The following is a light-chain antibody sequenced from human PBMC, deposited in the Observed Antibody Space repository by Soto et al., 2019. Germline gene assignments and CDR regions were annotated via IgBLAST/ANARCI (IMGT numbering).Light chain of an antibody. CDR2: AAS. V-gene: IGKV3-20*01. CDR1: QSVGSNF. J-gene: IGKJ1*01. Sequence: IVLTQSPGTLSLSPGERATLSCRASQSVGSNFLAWYQQKRGQAPRILIYAASNRARGIPDRFSGSGSGSDFTLPISRLEPEDFAVYYCQQYGSPPWAFGQGTRVEI. CDR3: QQYGSPPWA.